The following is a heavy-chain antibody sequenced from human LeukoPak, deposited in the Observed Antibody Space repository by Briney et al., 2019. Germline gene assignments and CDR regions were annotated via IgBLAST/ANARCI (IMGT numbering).Heavy chain of an antibody. CDR1: GYSFTTYW. Sequence: GESLKISRKGSGYSFTTYWIGWVRQMPGKGLEWMGFIYPADSTTRYSPSFQGQVTISADKSISTAYLQWSSLKASDTAMYYCARRSGNSHLFDYWGQGTLVTVSS. CDR2: IYPADSTT. V-gene: IGHV5-51*01. CDR3: ARRSGNSHLFDY. J-gene: IGHJ4*02. D-gene: IGHD1/OR15-1a*01.